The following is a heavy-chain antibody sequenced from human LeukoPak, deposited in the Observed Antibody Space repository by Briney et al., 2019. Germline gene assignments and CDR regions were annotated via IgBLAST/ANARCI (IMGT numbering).Heavy chain of an antibody. D-gene: IGHD1-26*01. CDR3: YSGAFDY. CDR1: GFTFSGSA. J-gene: IGHJ4*02. Sequence: GGSLRLSCAASGFTFSGSAMHWVRQASGKGLEWVGRIRSKGNSYATAYAASVKGTFTISRDDSKNTAYLQMNSLKTEDTAVYYCYSGAFDYWGQGTLVTVSS. CDR2: IRSKGNSYAT. V-gene: IGHV3-73*01.